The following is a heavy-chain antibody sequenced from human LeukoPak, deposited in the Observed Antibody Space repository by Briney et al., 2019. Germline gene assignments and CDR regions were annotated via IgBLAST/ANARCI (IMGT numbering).Heavy chain of an antibody. CDR1: GGSSSSGGYD. V-gene: IGHV4-31*03. J-gene: IGHJ4*02. CDR3: ARLGEGYVTASIDY. Sequence: SETLSRTCTVSGGSSSSGGYDWRWIRQHPGKGLEWIGYIDYSGSTYYNPGLKSRVTVSVDTSKNQVSLKLSSLTAADTAAYYCARLGEGYVTASIDYWGQGTLVTVSS. D-gene: IGHD2-21*02. CDR2: IDYSGST.